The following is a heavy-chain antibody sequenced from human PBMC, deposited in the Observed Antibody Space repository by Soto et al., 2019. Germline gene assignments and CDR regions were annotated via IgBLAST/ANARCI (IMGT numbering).Heavy chain of an antibody. CDR3: ARTYYDILTGYSHFDY. D-gene: IGHD3-9*01. Sequence: GGSLRLSCAASGFTVSSNYMSWVRQAPGKGLEWVSVIYSGGSTYYADSVKGRFTISRDNSKNTLYLQMNSLRAEDTAVYYCARTYYDILTGYSHFDYWGQGTLVTVSS. CDR2: IYSGGST. J-gene: IGHJ4*02. V-gene: IGHV3-53*01. CDR1: GFTVSSNY.